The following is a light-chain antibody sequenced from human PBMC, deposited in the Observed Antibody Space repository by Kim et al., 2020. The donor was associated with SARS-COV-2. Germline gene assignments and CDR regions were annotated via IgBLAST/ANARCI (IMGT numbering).Light chain of an antibody. CDR3: SSYAGSNNFGV. CDR2: EVS. Sequence: QSGTIACTGTSRDVGGYNYVSWYQQHPGKAPKIMIYEVSKRPSGVPDRFSGSKSGNTASLTVSGLQAEDEADYYCSSYAGSNNFGVFGGGTQLTVL. J-gene: IGLJ2*01. V-gene: IGLV2-8*01. CDR1: SRDVGGYNY.